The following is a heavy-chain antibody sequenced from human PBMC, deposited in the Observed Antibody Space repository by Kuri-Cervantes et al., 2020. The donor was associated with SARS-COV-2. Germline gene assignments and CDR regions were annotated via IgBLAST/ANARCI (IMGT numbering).Heavy chain of an antibody. D-gene: IGHD2-15*01. CDR2: ISYDGSNK. Sequence: GESLKISCAASGFTFSSYAMHWVRQAPGKGLEWVALISYDGSNKYYADSVKGRFTISRDNSKNTLYLQMNSLRAEDTAVYYCARDSEVVVAPSAFDIWGQGTMVTVSS. CDR1: GFTFSSYA. V-gene: IGHV3-30-3*01. J-gene: IGHJ3*02. CDR3: ARDSEVVVAPSAFDI.